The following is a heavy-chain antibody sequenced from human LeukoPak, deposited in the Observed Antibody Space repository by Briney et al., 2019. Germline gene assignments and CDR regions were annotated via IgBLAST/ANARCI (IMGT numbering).Heavy chain of an antibody. CDR2: FNPNSGDT. CDR3: GRGTYCSGGSCYSFDY. CDR1: GYTFTGYY. J-gene: IGHJ4*02. D-gene: IGHD2-15*01. V-gene: IGHV1-2*02. Sequence: GASVKVSCKASGYTFTGYYMHWVRQAPGQGLEWMGWFNPNSGDTNYAQKVQGRVTMTRDTSISTAYMELGRLTSDDPAVYYCGRGTYCSGGSCYSFDYWGQGTLVTVSS.